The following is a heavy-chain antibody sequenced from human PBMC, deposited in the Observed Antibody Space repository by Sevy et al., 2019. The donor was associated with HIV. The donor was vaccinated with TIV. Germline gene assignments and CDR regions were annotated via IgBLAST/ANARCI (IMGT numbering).Heavy chain of an antibody. D-gene: IGHD2-15*01. J-gene: IGHJ4*02. V-gene: IGHV3-30*18. CDR2: ISYDGSNK. CDR3: AKDSIPYCSGGSCFVNYFDY. CDR1: GFTFSSYG. Sequence: GGSLRLSCAASGFTFSSYGMHWVRQAPGKGLEWVAVISYDGSNKYYADSVKGRFTISRDISKNTLYLQMNSLRAEDTAVYYCAKDSIPYCSGGSCFVNYFDYWGQGTLVTVSS.